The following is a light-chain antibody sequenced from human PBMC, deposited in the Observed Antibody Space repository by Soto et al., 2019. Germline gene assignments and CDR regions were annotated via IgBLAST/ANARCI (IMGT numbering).Light chain of an antibody. CDR1: SSDVGSYNL. J-gene: IGLJ3*02. V-gene: IGLV2-23*01. CDR2: EGS. CDR3: CSYAGSSTSSWV. Sequence: QSALTQPASVSGSPGQSITISCTGTSSDVGSYNLVSWYQQHPGKAPKLMIYEGSKRPSGVSNRFSGSKSGNTASLTISGLQAEDEADYYCCSYAGSSTSSWVFGGGTKLTVL.